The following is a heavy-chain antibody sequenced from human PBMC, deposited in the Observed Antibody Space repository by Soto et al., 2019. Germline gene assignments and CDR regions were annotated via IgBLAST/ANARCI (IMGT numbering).Heavy chain of an antibody. Sequence: QVQLQESGPGLVKPSGTLSLTCAVSGGSISSSNWWSWVRQPPGKGLEWIGEIYHSGSTNYNPSLKSRVTISVDKSKNQGSLKLSSVTAADTAGYYGAREGDYVWGRRVEDVWGQGTTVTGSS. J-gene: IGHJ6*02. CDR1: GGSISSSNW. V-gene: IGHV4-4*02. CDR3: AREGDYVWGRRVEDV. D-gene: IGHD3-16*01. CDR2: IYHSGST.